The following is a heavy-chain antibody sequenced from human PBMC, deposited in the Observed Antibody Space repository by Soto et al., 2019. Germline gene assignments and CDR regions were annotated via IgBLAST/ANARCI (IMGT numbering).Heavy chain of an antibody. Sequence: GGSLRLSCAASGFTFSSYAMSWVRQAPGKALEWVSAISGSGGSTYYADSVKGRFTISRDSSKNTLYLQMNSLRAEDTAVYYCAKNVLTTEYYYYNGMDVWGQGITVTVSS. V-gene: IGHV3-23*01. CDR2: ISGSGGST. D-gene: IGHD4-17*01. CDR1: GFTFSSYA. CDR3: AKNVLTTEYYYYNGMDV. J-gene: IGHJ6*02.